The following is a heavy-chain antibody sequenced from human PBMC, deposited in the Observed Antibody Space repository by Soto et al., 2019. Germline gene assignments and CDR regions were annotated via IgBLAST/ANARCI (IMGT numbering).Heavy chain of an antibody. CDR3: ATNYGSGSTHFDY. CDR1: EGTFDSYT. V-gene: IGHV1-69*02. J-gene: IGHJ4*02. Sequence: QVQLVQSGAEVKKPGSSVKVSCAASEGTFDSYTINWVRQAPGLGPEWMGRIIPMVGMADYVQKFQGRVTLFAYKSTSTAYIVRSSLRSEDTAVYYCATNYGSGSTHFDYWGQGTLVTVSS. CDR2: IIPMVGMA. D-gene: IGHD3-10*01.